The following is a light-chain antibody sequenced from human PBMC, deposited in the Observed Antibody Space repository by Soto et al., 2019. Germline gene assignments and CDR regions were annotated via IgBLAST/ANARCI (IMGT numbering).Light chain of an antibody. Sequence: QSVLTQPASVSGSPGQSITISCTGTSSDVGGYNYVSWYQQHPGKAPKLMIYEVSNRPSGVSNRFSGSKSGNTASLTISGLQAEDEADYYSSLHTSSSTYVFGTGTKGTV. V-gene: IGLV2-14*01. CDR3: SLHTSSSTYV. J-gene: IGLJ1*01. CDR1: SSDVGGYNY. CDR2: EVS.